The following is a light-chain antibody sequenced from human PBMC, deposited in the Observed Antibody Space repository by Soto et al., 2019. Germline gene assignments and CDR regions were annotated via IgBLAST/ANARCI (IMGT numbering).Light chain of an antibody. CDR1: PSVTNF. CDR3: QQRNIWPPVT. V-gene: IGKV3-11*01. Sequence: LSPGERATLSCRASPSVTNFLAWYQQKPGQAPRLIIYGAFNRATGIPARFSGSGSGTDFTLTISSLEPEDSAIYYCQQRNIWPPVTCGQGTRLEIK. J-gene: IGKJ5*01. CDR2: GAF.